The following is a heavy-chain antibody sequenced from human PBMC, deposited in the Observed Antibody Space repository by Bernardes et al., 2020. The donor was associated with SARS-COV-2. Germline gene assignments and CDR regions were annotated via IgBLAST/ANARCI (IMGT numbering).Heavy chain of an antibody. CDR2: VSNTGDT. CDR1: GFTLDTFA. Sequence: GSLSLSCATSGFTLDTFAVSWVRQAPGKGLEWVSGVSNTGDTYYAASVKGRFTISRDTSKNIVFLQMNSLRAEDTAVYYCAKDYCGSDCDFFDYWGQGTVVTVSS. V-gene: IGHV3-23*01. D-gene: IGHD2-21*02. CDR3: AKDYCGSDCDFFDY. J-gene: IGHJ4*02.